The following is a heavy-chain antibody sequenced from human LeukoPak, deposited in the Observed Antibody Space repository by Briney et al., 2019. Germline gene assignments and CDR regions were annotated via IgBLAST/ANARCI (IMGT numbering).Heavy chain of an antibody. J-gene: IGHJ6*02. Sequence: HWVRQAXGQGLEWMGWINPNSGGTNYAQKFQGRVTMTRDTSISTAYMELSRLRSDDTAVYYCARVPVSYYGMDVWGQGTTVTVSS. CDR2: INPNSGGT. CDR3: ARVPVSYYGMDV. V-gene: IGHV1-2*02. D-gene: IGHD1-14*01.